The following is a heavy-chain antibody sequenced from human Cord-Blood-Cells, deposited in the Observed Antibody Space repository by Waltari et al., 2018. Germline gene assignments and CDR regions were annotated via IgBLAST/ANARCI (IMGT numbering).Heavy chain of an antibody. V-gene: IGHV3-30*18. D-gene: IGHD6-6*01. J-gene: IGHJ5*02. Sequence: QVQLVESGGGVVQPGRSLRLSCAASGFTFSSYGMHWVRQAPGKGLGWVAVISYDGSNKYYADSVKGRFTISRDNSKNTLYLQMNSLRAEDTAVYYCAKAFEYFPFDPWGQGTLVTVSS. CDR3: AKAFEYFPFDP. CDR2: ISYDGSNK. CDR1: GFTFSSYG.